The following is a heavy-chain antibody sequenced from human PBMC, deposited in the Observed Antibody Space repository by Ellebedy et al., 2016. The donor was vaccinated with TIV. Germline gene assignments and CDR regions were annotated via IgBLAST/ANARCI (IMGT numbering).Heavy chain of an antibody. CDR1: GFTFSSYS. Sequence: GESLKISXAASGFTFSSYSMNWVRQAPGKGLEWVSYISSSSSTIYYADSVKGRFTISRDNAKNSLYLQMNSLRDEDTAVYYCARGHMYVPPPVMDVWGQGTTVTVSS. CDR3: ARGHMYVPPPVMDV. J-gene: IGHJ6*02. CDR2: ISSSSSTI. D-gene: IGHD2-2*01. V-gene: IGHV3-48*02.